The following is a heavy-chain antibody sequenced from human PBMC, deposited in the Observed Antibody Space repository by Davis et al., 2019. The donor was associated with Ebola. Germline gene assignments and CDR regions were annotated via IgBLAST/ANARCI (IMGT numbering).Heavy chain of an antibody. J-gene: IGHJ6*04. CDR3: AKSGLSFGVVKYHYGMDV. CDR2: ISGSGGST. D-gene: IGHD3-3*01. CDR1: RFTFSSYA. V-gene: IGHV3-23*01. Sequence: GGSLRLSCAASRFTFSSYAMSWVRQAPGKGLEWVSAISGSGGSTYYADSVKGRFTISRDNSKKTLYLQMNSLRAEDTAVYYCAKSGLSFGVVKYHYGMDVWGKGTTVTVSS.